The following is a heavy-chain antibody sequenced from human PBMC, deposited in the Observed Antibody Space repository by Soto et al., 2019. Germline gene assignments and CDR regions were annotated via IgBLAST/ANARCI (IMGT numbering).Heavy chain of an antibody. D-gene: IGHD6-13*01. V-gene: IGHV3-15*01. Sequence: PWGSLRISCASSVFTFNNAWVSWVRQAPGKGLDWVARIKSKTDGETTDYAAPVKGRFTISRDDSKNMLYLQMNSLKTEDTAVYYCTTGLGPQLVPFDYWGQGTMVTVSS. CDR2: IKSKTDGETT. J-gene: IGHJ4*02. CDR3: TTGLGPQLVPFDY. CDR1: VFTFNNAW.